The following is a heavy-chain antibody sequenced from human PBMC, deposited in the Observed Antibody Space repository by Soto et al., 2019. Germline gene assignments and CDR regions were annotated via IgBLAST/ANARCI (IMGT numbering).Heavy chain of an antibody. V-gene: IGHV3-72*01. Sequence: GGSLRLSCAPSGFTFSANYMDWVRQAPGKGLGWVGRTRNKANSYTTEYAASVKGRSTISRDDSKNSLYLQMNSLKTEDTALYYCVSVSGSYYYDYWGQGTLVTVSS. D-gene: IGHD3-10*01. J-gene: IGHJ4*02. CDR2: TRNKANSYTT. CDR1: GFTFSANY. CDR3: VSVSGSYYYDY.